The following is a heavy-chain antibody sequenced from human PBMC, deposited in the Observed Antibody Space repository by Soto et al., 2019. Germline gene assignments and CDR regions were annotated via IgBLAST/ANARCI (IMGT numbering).Heavy chain of an antibody. CDR1: GFSLSTSGVG. CDR2: IYWDDDK. V-gene: IGHV2-5*02. D-gene: IGHD3-3*01. Sequence: SGPTLVNPTQTLTLTCTFSGFSLSTSGVGVGWIRQPPGKALEWLALIYWDDDKRYSPSLKSRLTITKDTSKNQVVLTMTNMDPVDTATYYCARLITIFGVVTNWFDPWGQGTLVTVSS. J-gene: IGHJ5*02. CDR3: ARLITIFGVVTNWFDP.